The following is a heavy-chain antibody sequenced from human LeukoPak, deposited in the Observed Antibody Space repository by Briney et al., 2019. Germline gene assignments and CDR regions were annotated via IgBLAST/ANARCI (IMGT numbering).Heavy chain of an antibody. CDR3: ARGTNLYYYYYYMDV. CDR1: GFTFSSYA. V-gene: IGHV3-23*01. Sequence: GGSLRLSCAASGFTFSSYAMSWVRQAPGKGLEWVSAISGSGGSTYYADSVKGRFTISRDNPKNTLYLQMNSLRAEDTAVYYCARGTNLYYYYYYMDVWGKGTTVTVSS. CDR2: ISGSGGST. D-gene: IGHD1-14*01. J-gene: IGHJ6*03.